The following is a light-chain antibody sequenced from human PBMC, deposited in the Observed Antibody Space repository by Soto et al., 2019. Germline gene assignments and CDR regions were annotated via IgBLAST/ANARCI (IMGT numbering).Light chain of an antibody. CDR3: QDYSDNSWT. CDR2: DAS. Sequence: DIQMTQSPSTLSASVGDRVTITCRASQSIGEWLAWYQRKPGKAPKVLIYDASRLQSGVPSRFSGSGSETEFILTISSLQPDDFATYYCQDYSDNSWTFGQGTKVDNK. V-gene: IGKV1-5*01. J-gene: IGKJ1*01. CDR1: QSIGEW.